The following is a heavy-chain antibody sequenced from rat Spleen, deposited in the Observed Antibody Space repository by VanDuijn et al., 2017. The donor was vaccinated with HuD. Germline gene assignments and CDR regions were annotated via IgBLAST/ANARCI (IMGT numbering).Heavy chain of an antibody. J-gene: IGHJ3*01. CDR1: GHSITSTYR. CDR3: ARSDGTHYYLPFAN. V-gene: IGHV3-3*01. CDR2: VNSAGTT. D-gene: IGHD1-12*02. Sequence: EVQLQESGPGLVKPSQSLSLTCSVTGHSITSTYRWNWIRKFPGNKLEWLGYVNSAGTTNYNPSLKSRISITRDTSKNQFFLQVNSVTTEDTGTYFCARSDGTHYYLPFANWGQGTLVTVSS.